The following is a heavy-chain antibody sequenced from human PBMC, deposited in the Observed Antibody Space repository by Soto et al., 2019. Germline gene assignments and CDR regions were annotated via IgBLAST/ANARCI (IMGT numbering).Heavy chain of an antibody. CDR1: GYTFTGYY. V-gene: IGHV1-2*04. J-gene: IGHJ6*02. CDR2: INPNSGGT. D-gene: IGHD6-25*01. Sequence: ASVKVSCKASGYTFTGYYMHWVRQTPGQGLEWMGWINPNSGGTNYAQKFQGWVTMTRDTSISTAYMELSRLRSDDTAVYYCARDRLHHYYYYGMDVWGQGTTVTVSS. CDR3: ARDRLHHYYYYGMDV.